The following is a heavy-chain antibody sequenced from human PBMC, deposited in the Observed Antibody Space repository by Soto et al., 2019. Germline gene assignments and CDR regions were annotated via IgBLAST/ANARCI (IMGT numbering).Heavy chain of an antibody. D-gene: IGHD2-2*01. CDR3: AKDIFGSTSDWFDP. CDR2: ISYDGGNK. Sequence: QPGGSLRLSCAASGFTFSSYGMHWVRQAPGKGLEWVAVISYDGGNKYYADSVKGRFTISRDNSKNTLYLQMNSLRAEDTAVYYCAKDIFGSTSDWFDPWGQGTLVTVSS. CDR1: GFTFSSYG. V-gene: IGHV3-30*18. J-gene: IGHJ5*02.